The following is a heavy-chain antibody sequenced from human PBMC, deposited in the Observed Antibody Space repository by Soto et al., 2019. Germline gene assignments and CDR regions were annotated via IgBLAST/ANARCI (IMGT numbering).Heavy chain of an antibody. J-gene: IGHJ6*02. V-gene: IGHV4-59*01. Sequence: SETLALTCTVSGGSFSSYYWRWVRQPPGKGLEWVGYIYYSGSTNYNPSLKSRVTISVDTSKNQFSLKLSSVTAADTAVYYCARDRVVVAATLYYYYGMDVWGQGTTVT. D-gene: IGHD2-15*01. CDR3: ARDRVVVAATLYYYYGMDV. CDR2: IYYSGST. CDR1: GGSFSSYY.